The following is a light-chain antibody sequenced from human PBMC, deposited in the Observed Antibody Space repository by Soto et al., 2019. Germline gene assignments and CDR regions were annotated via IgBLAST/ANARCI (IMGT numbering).Light chain of an antibody. Sequence: DIQMTQSPSSVSASVGDRVTITCRASQDISRWLARYQQKPGKAPNLLIYAASNLATGVPSRFSGSGSGTDFTLTISSLQPEDFATYYCQQADSLPLTFGPGTKVDIK. CDR1: QDISRW. J-gene: IGKJ3*01. CDR3: QQADSLPLT. CDR2: AAS. V-gene: IGKV1D-12*01.